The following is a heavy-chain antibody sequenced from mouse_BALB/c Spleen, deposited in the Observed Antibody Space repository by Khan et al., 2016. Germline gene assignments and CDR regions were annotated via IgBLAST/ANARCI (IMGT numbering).Heavy chain of an antibody. V-gene: IGHV3-1*02. CDR3: ARGDFYRYDDAMDY. J-gene: IGHJ4*01. CDR2: IHYSGNT. Sequence: EVKLEESGPDLVKPSQSLSLTCTVSGYSITSGYSWQWIRQFPGNKLEWMGYIHYSGNTNYNPSLKSRISITRDTSKNQFFLQLNSVTTEDTATXFCARGDFYRYDDAMDYWGQGMSVTVSS. CDR1: GYSITSGYS. D-gene: IGHD2-14*01.